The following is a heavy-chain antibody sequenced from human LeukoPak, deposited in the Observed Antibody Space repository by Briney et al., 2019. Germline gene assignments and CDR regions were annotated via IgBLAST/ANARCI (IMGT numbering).Heavy chain of an antibody. D-gene: IGHD3-3*01. CDR1: VGSLSSSSYY. Sequence: SETLSLTCTVSVGSLSSSSYYWGWIRQPPGKGLEGIGTIYYSGSTYYNPSLKSRVTISVDTSKNQFSLKLSSVTAADTAVYYCARHRALFGVVILPHYFDFWGQGTLVTVSS. CDR2: IYYSGST. CDR3: ARHRALFGVVILPHYFDF. J-gene: IGHJ4*02. V-gene: IGHV4-39*01.